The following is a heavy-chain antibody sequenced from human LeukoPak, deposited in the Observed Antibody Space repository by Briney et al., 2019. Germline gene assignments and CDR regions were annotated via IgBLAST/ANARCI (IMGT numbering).Heavy chain of an antibody. CDR1: GFTFSSYW. CDR3: ARELYCTKGVCNFDY. D-gene: IGHD2-8*01. J-gene: IGHJ4*02. CDR2: IKQDGSEK. Sequence: PGGSLRLSCAASGFTFSSYWMSWVRQAPGKGLEWVANIKQDGSEKFYVDSVKGRFTISRDNAKNSLYLQMNSLGVEDTAVYYCARELYCTKGVCNFDYWGQGTLVTVSS. V-gene: IGHV3-7*01.